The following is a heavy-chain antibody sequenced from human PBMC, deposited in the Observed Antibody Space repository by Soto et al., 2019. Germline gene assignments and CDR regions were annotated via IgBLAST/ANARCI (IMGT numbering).Heavy chain of an antibody. V-gene: IGHV3-33*01. Sequence: PGGSLRLSCVASGFFLRDFGMHWVRQAPGKGLEWVSVIWYDGSNTYQGESVKGRFTMSRDISKNTLYLQMDSLRPEDTAVYYCSIAMARKRPPFNYWRHGTLVRVSS. CDR1: GFFLRDFG. CDR3: SIAMARKRPPFNY. CDR2: IWYDGSNT. D-gene: IGHD6-25*01. J-gene: IGHJ4*01.